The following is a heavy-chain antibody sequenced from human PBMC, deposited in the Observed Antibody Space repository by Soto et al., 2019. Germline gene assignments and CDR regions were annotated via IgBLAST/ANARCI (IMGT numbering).Heavy chain of an antibody. CDR3: AKDRRGSGWSLEAYYFDY. D-gene: IGHD6-19*01. J-gene: IGHJ4*02. Sequence: GGSLRLSCAASGFTFSSYAMTWVRQAPGKGLEWVSAISGSGDSTYYADSVKGRFTISRDNSKNTLYLQMNSLRAEDTAVYYCAKDRRGSGWSLEAYYFDYWGQGTLVTVSS. CDR2: ISGSGDST. CDR1: GFTFSSYA. V-gene: IGHV3-23*01.